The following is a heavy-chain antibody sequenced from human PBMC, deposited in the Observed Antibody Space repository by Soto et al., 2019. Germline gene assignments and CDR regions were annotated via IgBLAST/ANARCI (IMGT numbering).Heavy chain of an antibody. CDR1: GFSLSTSGMC. Sequence: SGPTLVNPTQTLTLTCTFSGFSLSTSGMCVSWIRQPPGKALEWLALIDWDDDKYYSTSLKTRLTISKDTSKNQVVLTMTNMDPVDTATYYCARMAASYYDILTCYLGPGAFDIWGQGTMVTVSS. J-gene: IGHJ3*02. CDR2: IDWDDDK. D-gene: IGHD3-9*01. V-gene: IGHV2-70*01. CDR3: ARMAASYYDILTCYLGPGAFDI.